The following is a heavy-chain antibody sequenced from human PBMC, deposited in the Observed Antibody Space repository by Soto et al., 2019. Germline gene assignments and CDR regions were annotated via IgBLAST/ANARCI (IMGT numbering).Heavy chain of an antibody. J-gene: IGHJ5*02. Sequence: SVKVSCKASGGTFSSYAISWVRQAPGQGLEWMGGIIPIFGTANYAQKFQGRVTITADESTSTAYMELSSLRSEDTAVYYCARGGKGVYYYDSSGYYSNWFDPWGQGTLVTVSS. CDR1: GGTFSSYA. CDR3: ARGGKGVYYYDSSGYYSNWFDP. D-gene: IGHD3-22*01. CDR2: IIPIFGTA. V-gene: IGHV1-69*13.